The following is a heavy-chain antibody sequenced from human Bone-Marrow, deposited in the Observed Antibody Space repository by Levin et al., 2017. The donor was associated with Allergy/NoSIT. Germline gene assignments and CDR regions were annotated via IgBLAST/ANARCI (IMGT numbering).Heavy chain of an antibody. V-gene: IGHV4-30-4*01. D-gene: IGHD3/OR15-3a*01. J-gene: IGHJ4*03. CDR1: GYSMIDSYHY. CDR3: ARSLGGRILGPDFDS. Sequence: KTSETLSLTCSVSGYSMIDSYHYWSWIRQPPGGGLEWIGYISSTGGTDSKPSLRSRLAMSVDTSKNFFSLNLTSVTAADSAVYFCARSLGGRILGPDFDSWGQGILVIVSS. CDR2: ISSTGGT.